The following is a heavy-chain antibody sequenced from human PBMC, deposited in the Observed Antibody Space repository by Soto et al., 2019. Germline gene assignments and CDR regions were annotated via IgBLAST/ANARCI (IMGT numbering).Heavy chain of an antibody. CDR2: ISGSDAGT. J-gene: IGHJ4*02. CDR3: TKDPSTSSSCYFDF. V-gene: IGHV3-23*01. D-gene: IGHD2-2*01. CDR1: GFTFSSHA. Sequence: EVQLLESGGGLVQPGGSLRLSCEASGFTFSSHAMSWVRQAPGKGLEWVSAISGSDAGTFDADSVRGRFTISRDNSKNTLYLHMTSLRVEDTAIYYCTKDPSTSSSCYFDFCGQGSLVTVSS.